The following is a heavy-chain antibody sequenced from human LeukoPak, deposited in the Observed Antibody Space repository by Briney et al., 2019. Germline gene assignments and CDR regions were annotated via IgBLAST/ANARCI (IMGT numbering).Heavy chain of an antibody. CDR3: AKSPRGYTYGHTEYYFDF. CDR2: ISDNGVGT. CDR1: GFTFSSYA. V-gene: IGHV3-23*01. Sequence: PGASLRLSCAASGFTFSSYAMSWVRQAPGKGLEWVSAISDNGVGTYYADSVKGRFTISRDNSKNTLYLQMNSLRAEDTAVYYCAKSPRGYTYGHTEYYFDFWGQGTLVTVSS. J-gene: IGHJ4*02. D-gene: IGHD5-18*01.